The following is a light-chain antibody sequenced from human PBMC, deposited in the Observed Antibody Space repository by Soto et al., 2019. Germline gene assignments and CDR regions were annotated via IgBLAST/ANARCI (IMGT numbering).Light chain of an antibody. CDR2: DVT. V-gene: IGLV2-14*01. J-gene: IGLJ1*01. Sequence: QSALTQPASVSGSPGQSITISCTGTSSDVGGYNYVSWYQQHPVKAPKLMIYDVTNRPSGVSDRFSGSKSGNTASLTISGLHAEDEADYYCSSYTSSSTPYVFGTGTKLTVL. CDR3: SSYTSSSTPYV. CDR1: SSDVGGYNY.